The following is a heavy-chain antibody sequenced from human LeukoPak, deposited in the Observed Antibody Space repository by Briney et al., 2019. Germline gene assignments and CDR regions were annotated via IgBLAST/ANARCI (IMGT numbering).Heavy chain of an antibody. Sequence: ASVKVSCKASGGTFSSYAISWVRQAPGQGLEWMGIINPSGGSTSYAQKFQGRVTMTRDTSTSTVYMELSSLRSEDTAVYYCARDLTFGSGSYGGYWGQGTLVTVSS. D-gene: IGHD3-10*01. V-gene: IGHV1-46*01. CDR3: ARDLTFGSGSYGGY. J-gene: IGHJ4*02. CDR2: INPSGGST. CDR1: GGTFSSYA.